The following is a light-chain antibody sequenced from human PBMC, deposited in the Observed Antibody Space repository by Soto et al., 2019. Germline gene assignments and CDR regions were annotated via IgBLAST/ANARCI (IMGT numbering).Light chain of an antibody. V-gene: IGKV3-15*01. CDR1: QSVSSN. J-gene: IGKJ1*01. CDR2: GAS. Sequence: EIVMTQSPATLSVSPGERATLSCRASQSVSSNLAWYQQKPGQAPRLLISGASTRATGIPARLSGSGSGTEFTLTITRLEPEDFAVYYCQHYGNSPQTFGQGTKVDIK. CDR3: QHYGNSPQT.